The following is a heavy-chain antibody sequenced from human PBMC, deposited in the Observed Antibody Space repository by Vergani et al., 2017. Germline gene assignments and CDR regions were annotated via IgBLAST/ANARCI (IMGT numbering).Heavy chain of an antibody. Sequence: EVQLVESGGGLVKPGESLRLSCVASGFTFTAHGLNWVRQAPGKGLEWVSTISSDGGSTYYADSVKGRFTISRDNSKNTLSLQMDRLESADTAVYYCARRIVVEPGIPRVDWLDPWGPGTLVTVSS. D-gene: IGHD2-21*01. CDR3: ARRIVVEPGIPRVDWLDP. CDR1: GFTFTAHG. J-gene: IGHJ5*02. V-gene: IGHV3-23*04. CDR2: ISSDGGST.